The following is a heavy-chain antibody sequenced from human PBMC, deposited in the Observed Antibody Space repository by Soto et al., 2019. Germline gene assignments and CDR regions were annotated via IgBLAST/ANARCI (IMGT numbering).Heavy chain of an antibody. CDR2: IIVDSGKT. J-gene: IGHJ4*01. CDR3: GAAVPYYYGSGTVDY. Sequence: QTQLVQSGPEVKMPGTSVKVSCKTSGFIFTSSAMQWVRQARGQRLEWIGWIIVDSGKTNYAQKFQQRVTITRDMSTRTAYMELSSLSPEDTAVYYCGAAVPYYYGSGTVDYWGHGTLVTVSS. V-gene: IGHV1-58*02. D-gene: IGHD3-10*01. CDR1: GFIFTSSA.